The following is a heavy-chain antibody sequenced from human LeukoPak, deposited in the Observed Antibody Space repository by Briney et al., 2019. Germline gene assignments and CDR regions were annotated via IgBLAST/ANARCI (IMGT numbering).Heavy chain of an antibody. V-gene: IGHV1-2*02. Sequence: ASVKVSCKASGYTFTGYYMHWVRQAPGQGLEWMGWINPNSGGTNYAQKFQGRVTMTRDTSISTAYMELSRLRSDDTAVYYCARVRLSNWYLPEVPDALDIWGQGTMVTVSS. CDR2: INPNSGGT. J-gene: IGHJ3*02. CDR3: ARVRLSNWYLPEVPDALDI. D-gene: IGHD7-27*01. CDR1: GYTFTGYY.